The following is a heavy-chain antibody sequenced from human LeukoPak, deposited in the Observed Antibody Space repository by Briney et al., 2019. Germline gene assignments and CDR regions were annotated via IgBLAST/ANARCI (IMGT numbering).Heavy chain of an antibody. J-gene: IGHJ4*02. D-gene: IGHD3-22*01. CDR1: GFTFSSYG. CDR3: YYYDSSGYYGY. V-gene: IGHV3-30*03. Sequence: GGSLRLSCAASGFTFSSYGMHWVRQAPGKGLEWVAVISYDGSNKYYADSVKGRFTISRDNSKNTLSLQMNSLRAEDTAVYYGYYYDSSGYYGYWGQGTLVTVPS. CDR2: ISYDGSNK.